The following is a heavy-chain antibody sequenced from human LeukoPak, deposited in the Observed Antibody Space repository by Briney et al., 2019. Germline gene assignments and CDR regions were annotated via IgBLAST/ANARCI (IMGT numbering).Heavy chain of an antibody. CDR1: GFTFSSFD. Sequence: GGSLRLSCAASGFTFSSFDMHWVRQPTGQGLEWVSTIGTASDTYYPGSVEGRFTLSRDNAKNSLYLQMNSLTAGDTAVYYCARGPHRGKYYYMDVWGKGTTVTVSS. J-gene: IGHJ6*03. V-gene: IGHV3-13*01. CDR2: IGTASDT. CDR3: ARGPHRGKYYYMDV. D-gene: IGHD1-1*01.